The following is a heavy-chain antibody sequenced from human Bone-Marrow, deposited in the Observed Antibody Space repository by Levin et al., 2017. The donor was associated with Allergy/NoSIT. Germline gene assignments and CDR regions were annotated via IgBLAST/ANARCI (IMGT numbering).Heavy chain of an antibody. V-gene: IGHV3-48*01. Sequence: PGGSLRLSCAASGFSFSDNSMTWVRQAPGKGLEWISYINIDSTTIYYEDSVKGRFTISRDNANSSLFLQMNSLQVEDSAVYYCAIRLGMAYWGQGALVTVSS. CDR2: INIDSTTI. D-gene: IGHD5-24*01. CDR1: GFSFSDNS. CDR3: AIRLGMAY. J-gene: IGHJ4*02.